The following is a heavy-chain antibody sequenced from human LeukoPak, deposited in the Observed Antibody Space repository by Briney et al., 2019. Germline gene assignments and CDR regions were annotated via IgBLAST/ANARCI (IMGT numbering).Heavy chain of an antibody. CDR3: ARVLARYGNLDY. CDR1: GYTFTDYY. CDR2: INPNSGGT. D-gene: IGHD1-14*01. J-gene: IGHJ4*02. Sequence: ASVKVSCKSSGYTFTDYYIHWVRQAPGQGLEWMGWINPNSGGTNYTQKFQGRVTMTRDTSISTAYLELNRLTSDDTAVYYCARVLARYGNLDYWGQGILVTVSS. V-gene: IGHV1-2*02.